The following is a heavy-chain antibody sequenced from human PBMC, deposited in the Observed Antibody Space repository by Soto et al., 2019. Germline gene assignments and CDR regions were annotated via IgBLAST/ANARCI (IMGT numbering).Heavy chain of an antibody. D-gene: IGHD6-13*01. CDR2: ISGSGGST. CDR1: GFTFSSYA. CDR3: AKDNSSSWYRVEYFQH. V-gene: IGHV3-23*01. J-gene: IGHJ1*01. Sequence: GGSLRLSCAASGFTFSSYAMSWVRQAPGKGLEWVSAISGSGGSTYYADSVKGRFTISRDNSKNTLYLQMNSLRAEDTAVYYCAKDNSSSWYRVEYFQHWGQGTLVTVSS.